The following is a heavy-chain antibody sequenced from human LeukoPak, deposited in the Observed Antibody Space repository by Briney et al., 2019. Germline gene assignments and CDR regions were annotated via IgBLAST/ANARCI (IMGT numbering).Heavy chain of an antibody. J-gene: IGHJ4*02. Sequence: PGGSLRLSCSASGFTFSSYAMHWVRQAPGKGLEYVSAISSNGGSTYYADSVKGRFTISRDNAKNTLYLQMNSLRAEDTAVYYCATVTVTTAFDYWGQGTLVTVSS. CDR3: ATVTVTTAFDY. CDR1: GFTFSSYA. V-gene: IGHV3-64*04. CDR2: ISSNGGST. D-gene: IGHD4-17*01.